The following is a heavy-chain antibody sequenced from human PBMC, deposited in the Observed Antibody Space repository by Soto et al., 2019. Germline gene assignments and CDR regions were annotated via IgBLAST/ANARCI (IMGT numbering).Heavy chain of an antibody. CDR1: GYTFTSYG. Sequence: QVQLVQSGAEVKKPGASVKVSCKASGYTFTSYGISWVRQAPGQGLEWLGWISAYNGNTNYAQKLQDRVIMTTATSTSTAYMELRSLRSDDTAIYYCARDLTMIRGVTDFDYWGQGTLVTVSS. CDR3: ARDLTMIRGVTDFDY. J-gene: IGHJ4*02. CDR2: ISAYNGNT. D-gene: IGHD3-10*01. V-gene: IGHV1-18*01.